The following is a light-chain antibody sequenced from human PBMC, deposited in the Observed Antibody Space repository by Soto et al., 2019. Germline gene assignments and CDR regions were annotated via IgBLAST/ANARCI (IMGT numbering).Light chain of an antibody. Sequence: DIQMTQSPSSVSASVGDRVTITCRASQGISSWLAWYQKKPGKAPNLLIFVASSLHSGVPSRFSGSGSGTDFTLTISSLQPEDFATYYCQQSFTTPRTFGQGTKLDVK. CDR3: QQSFTTPRT. CDR1: QGISSW. V-gene: IGKV1-12*01. CDR2: VAS. J-gene: IGKJ2*01.